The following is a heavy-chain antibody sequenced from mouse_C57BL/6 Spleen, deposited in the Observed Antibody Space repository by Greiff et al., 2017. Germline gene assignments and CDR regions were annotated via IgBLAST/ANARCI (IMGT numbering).Heavy chain of an antibody. D-gene: IGHD2-3*01. CDR3: ASGHGYYPDYYAMDY. J-gene: IGHJ4*01. Sequence: QVQLQQPGAELVKPGASVKLSCKASGYTFTSYWMHWVKQRPGQGLEWIGMIHPNSGSTNYNEKFKSKATLTVDKSSSTAYMQLSSLTSEDSAVYYCASGHGYYPDYYAMDYWGQGTSVTVSS. V-gene: IGHV1-64*01. CDR2: IHPNSGST. CDR1: GYTFTSYW.